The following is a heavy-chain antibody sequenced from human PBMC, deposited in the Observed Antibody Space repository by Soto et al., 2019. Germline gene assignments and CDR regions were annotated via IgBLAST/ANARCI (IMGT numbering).Heavy chain of an antibody. CDR3: ASSSTWRWADHFYAMDV. J-gene: IGHJ6*02. D-gene: IGHD6-19*01. V-gene: IGHV1-3*01. Sequence: QAHLVQSGAEVKKPGASVKVSCQAFGYTFTHYAIHWVRQAPGHSLEWLGWTNAVDGNRKYSESFQGRVTLTTDTSANAVYMELSRLTSEDTAMYYCASSSTWRWADHFYAMDVWGQGTTVIVSS. CDR1: GYTFTHYA. CDR2: TNAVDGNR.